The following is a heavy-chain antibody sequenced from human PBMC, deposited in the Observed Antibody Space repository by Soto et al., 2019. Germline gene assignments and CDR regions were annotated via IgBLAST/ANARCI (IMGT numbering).Heavy chain of an antibody. V-gene: IGHV4-59*01. CDR1: GGSISSYY. J-gene: IGHJ5*02. CDR3: ARVRPLGDPASNWFDP. D-gene: IGHD5-18*01. CDR2: IYYSGST. Sequence: SETLSLTCTVSGGSISSYYWSWIRQPPGKGLEWIGYIYYSGSTNYNPSLKSRVTISVDTSKNQFSLKLSSVTAADTAVYYCARVRPLGDPASNWFDPRGQGTLVTVSS.